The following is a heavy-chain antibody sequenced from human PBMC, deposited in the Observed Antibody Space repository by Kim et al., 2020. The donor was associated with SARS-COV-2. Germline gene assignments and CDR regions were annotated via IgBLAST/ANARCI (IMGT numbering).Heavy chain of an antibody. J-gene: IGHJ6*02. V-gene: IGHV1-69*13. CDR2: IIPIFGTA. D-gene: IGHD2-2*01. CDR3: AREGSSSLSVDYFYGMDV. CDR1: GGTFNTYA. Sequence: SVKVSCKASGGTFNTYAISWVRQAPGQGLEWMGGIIPIFGTASYAQKFQGRVTITAHESTTPAYMELSSLRSEDTAVYYCAREGSSSLSVDYFYGMDVWGQGTTVTVSS.